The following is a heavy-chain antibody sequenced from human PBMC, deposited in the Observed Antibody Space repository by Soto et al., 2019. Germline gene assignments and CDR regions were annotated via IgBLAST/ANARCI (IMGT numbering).Heavy chain of an antibody. J-gene: IGHJ3*02. CDR2: INHSGST. D-gene: IGHD6-13*01. Sequence: SETLSLTCAVYGGSFSGYYWSWIRQPPGKGLEWIGEINHSGSTNYNPSLKSRVTISVDTSKNQFSLKLSSVAAADTAVYYCARRVAAAGAFDIWGQGTMVTVSS. CDR3: ARRVAAAGAFDI. CDR1: GGSFSGYY. V-gene: IGHV4-34*01.